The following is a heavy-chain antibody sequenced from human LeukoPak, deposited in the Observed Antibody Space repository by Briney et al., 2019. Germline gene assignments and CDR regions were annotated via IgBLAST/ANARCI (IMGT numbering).Heavy chain of an antibody. CDR2: INHSGST. V-gene: IGHV4-34*01. CDR1: GGSFSGYY. CDR3: ARALKMATTPFDY. J-gene: IGHJ4*02. Sequence: TSETLSLTCAVYGGSFSGYYWSWIRQSPGKGLEWIGEINHSGSTNYNPSLKSRVTISVDTSKNQFSLKLSSVTAADTAVYYCARALKMATTPFDYWGQGTLVTVSS. D-gene: IGHD5-24*01.